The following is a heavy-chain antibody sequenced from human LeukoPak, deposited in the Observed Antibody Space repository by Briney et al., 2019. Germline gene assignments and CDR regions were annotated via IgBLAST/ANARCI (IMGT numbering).Heavy chain of an antibody. Sequence: SETLSLTCTVSGGSISSYHWSWIRQPPGKGLEWIGYIYYSGSTNYNPSLKSRVTISVDTSKNQFSLKLSSVTAADTAVYYCARSRWAAAGTGYFDYWGQGTLVTVSS. D-gene: IGHD6-13*01. J-gene: IGHJ4*02. CDR3: ARSRWAAAGTGYFDY. CDR1: GGSISSYH. CDR2: IYYSGST. V-gene: IGHV4-59*01.